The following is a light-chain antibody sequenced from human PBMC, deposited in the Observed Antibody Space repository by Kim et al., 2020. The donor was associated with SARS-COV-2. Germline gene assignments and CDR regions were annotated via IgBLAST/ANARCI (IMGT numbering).Light chain of an antibody. CDR1: TGVVTSGHY. V-gene: IGLV7-46*01. CDR3: MLSYSGAWV. Sequence: QAAVTQEPSLTVSPGGTVTLTCGSSTGVVTSGHYPYWFQQKPGQAPRTLIYDTNNKHSWTPARFSGSLLGGRAALTLSGAQPEDEAEYYCMLSYSGAWVFGGGAQLTVL. CDR2: DTN. J-gene: IGLJ3*02.